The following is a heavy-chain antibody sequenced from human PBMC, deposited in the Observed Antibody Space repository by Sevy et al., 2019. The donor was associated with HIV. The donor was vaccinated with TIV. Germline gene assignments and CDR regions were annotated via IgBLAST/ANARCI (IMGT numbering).Heavy chain of an antibody. J-gene: IGHJ6*02. V-gene: IGHV1-8*01. D-gene: IGHD2-15*01. CDR1: GYTFSSYD. CDR2: MSAKSGNT. CDR3: AKWWGTSYYYYYAMDV. Sequence: ASVKVSCKTSGYTFSSYDIHWVRQATGQGLERMGWMSAKSGNTGYAQKFQGRVTMTRDTSISTAYMELSSLRSDDTAVYYCAKWWGTSYYYYYAMDVWGQGTTVTVSS.